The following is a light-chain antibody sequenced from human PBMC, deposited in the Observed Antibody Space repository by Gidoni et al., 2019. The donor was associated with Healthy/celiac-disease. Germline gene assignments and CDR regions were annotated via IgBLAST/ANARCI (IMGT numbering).Light chain of an antibody. CDR3: QQYNNWPPGT. CDR2: GAS. J-gene: IGKJ1*01. CDR1: QSVSSN. V-gene: IGKV3-15*01. Sequence: IVMTQSPATRSVSPGERATLSCRASQSVSSNLAWYQQKPGQAPRLLIYGASTRATGIPARFSGSGSGTEFTLTISSLQSEDFAVYYCQQYNNWPPGTFGQGTKVEIK.